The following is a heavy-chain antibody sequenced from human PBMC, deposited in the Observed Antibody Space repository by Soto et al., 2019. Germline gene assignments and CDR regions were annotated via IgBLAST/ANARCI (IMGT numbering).Heavy chain of an antibody. D-gene: IGHD1-7*01. Sequence: SLRLSCAASGFTFDDYAMHWVRQAPGKGLEWVSGISWNSGSIGYADSVKGRFTISRDNAKNSLYLQMNSLRAEDTALYYCAKDRLELHYYYMDVWGKGTTVTVSS. V-gene: IGHV3-9*01. CDR3: AKDRLELHYYYMDV. CDR2: ISWNSGSI. CDR1: GFTFDDYA. J-gene: IGHJ6*03.